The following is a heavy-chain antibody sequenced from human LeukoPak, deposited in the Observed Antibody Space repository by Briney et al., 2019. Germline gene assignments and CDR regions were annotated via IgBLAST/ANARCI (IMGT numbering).Heavy chain of an antibody. CDR2: IKEDGGEI. Sequence: GGSLRLSCAASAFTFSNCWMSWVRQAPGKGLEWVANIKEDGGEINYVDSVKGRFTISRDNAKNSLYLQMNSLRVEDTAVYYCARDRGYSTFDYWGQGTLVTVSS. V-gene: IGHV3-7*01. D-gene: IGHD4-23*01. CDR3: ARDRGYSTFDY. J-gene: IGHJ4*02. CDR1: AFTFSNCW.